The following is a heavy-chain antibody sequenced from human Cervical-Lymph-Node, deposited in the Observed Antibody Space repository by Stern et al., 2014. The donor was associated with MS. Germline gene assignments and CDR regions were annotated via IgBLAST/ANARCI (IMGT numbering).Heavy chain of an antibody. V-gene: IGHV3-33*01. CDR2: IWYDGSNK. CDR3: ARVGAARLYGMDV. J-gene: IGHJ6*02. CDR1: GFTFSSYG. D-gene: IGHD6-6*01. Sequence: VQLVESGGGVVQPGRSLRLSCAASGFTFSSYGMHWVRQAPGKGLEGVAVIWYDGSNKYYADSVKGRFTISRDNSKNTLYLQMNSLRAEDTAVYYCARVGAARLYGMDVWGQGTTVTVSS.